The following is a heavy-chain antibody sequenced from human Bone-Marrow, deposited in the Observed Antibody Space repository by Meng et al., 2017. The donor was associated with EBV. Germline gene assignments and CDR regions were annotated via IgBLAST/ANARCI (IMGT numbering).Heavy chain of an antibody. J-gene: IGHJ4*01. Sequence: QTTLQEPGPPLVKPTQALTLTCNFSGFSLSASGVRVGWIRQTQGKALEWLANIYWDDDQRYSPSLKSRLSITKDTSKNQVVLTMTNMDPVDTATYFCVHKKESTAFYFDYWGHGTLVTVSS. V-gene: IGHV2-5*02. CDR1: GFSLSASGVR. CDR2: IYWDDDQ. CDR3: VHKKESTAFYFDY.